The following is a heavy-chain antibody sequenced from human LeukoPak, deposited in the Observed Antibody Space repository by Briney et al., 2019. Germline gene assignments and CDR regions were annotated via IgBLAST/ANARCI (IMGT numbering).Heavy chain of an antibody. CDR1: GFTFITYS. CDR2: ISNNGEDT. J-gene: IGHJ4*02. D-gene: IGHD6-19*01. V-gene: IGHV3-64*02. CDR3: VRGGGVVAGTYDY. Sequence: GGSLRLSCVASGFTFITYSFHWARQAPGKGLEYVSAISNNGEDTYYADSVKGRFTISRDNSKNTLYLRMGSLRAEDMAVYYCVRGGGVVAGTYDYWGQGTLVTVSS.